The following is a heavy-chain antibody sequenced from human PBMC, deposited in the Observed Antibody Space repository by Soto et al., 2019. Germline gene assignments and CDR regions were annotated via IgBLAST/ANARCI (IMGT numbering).Heavy chain of an antibody. D-gene: IGHD1-26*01. J-gene: IGHJ5*01. Sequence: SQTLSLTCAISGDSVSSSSVTWNWIRQSPSRSLEWLGRTYYRSKWYNDYAESVKSRITINPDTSKNQFSLHLNSVTPEDTAVFYCVRLIGNSWLDFWGQGTLVTVSS. CDR2: TYYRSKWYN. CDR3: VRLIGNSWLDF. V-gene: IGHV6-1*01. CDR1: GDSVSSSSVT.